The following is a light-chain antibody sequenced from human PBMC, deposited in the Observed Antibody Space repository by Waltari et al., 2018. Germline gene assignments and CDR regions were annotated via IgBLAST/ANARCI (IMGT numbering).Light chain of an antibody. V-gene: IGKV2-28*01. CDR3: MQALQTPQLT. CDR2: LGS. Sequence: DIVMTQSPLSLPVTPGDPASISFTSTQSLLHSNGYNCLAPYLQKPGQSPHLLIYLGSNRASGVPDRFSGSGSGTDFTLKMSRVEAEDVGVYYCMQALQTPQLTFGGGTKVEIK. CDR1: QSLLHSNGYNC. J-gene: IGKJ4*01.